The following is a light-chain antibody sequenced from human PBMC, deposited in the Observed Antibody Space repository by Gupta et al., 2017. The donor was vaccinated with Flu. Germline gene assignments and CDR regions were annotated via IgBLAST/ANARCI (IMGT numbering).Light chain of an antibody. Sequence: QVTQSPASLSGGLGDRVSSTCQASQDIKTYLNWYQQKPGKAPKLLIYDASSLDIGVPSRFSGSASGVRIRLTIKVLHPDEVATYCIQQEDFLPSTLGEGTKLAIK. CDR3: QQEDFLPST. V-gene: IGKV1-33*01. CDR2: DAS. CDR1: QDIKTY. J-gene: IGKJ2*02.